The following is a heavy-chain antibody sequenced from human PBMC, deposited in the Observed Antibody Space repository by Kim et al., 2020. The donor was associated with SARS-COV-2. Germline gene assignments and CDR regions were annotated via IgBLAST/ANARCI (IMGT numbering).Heavy chain of an antibody. CDR3: ARDPGYSSSLSGWFDP. V-gene: IGHV3-30*07. J-gene: IGHJ5*02. Sequence: SVRGRYTLSRDKTKNTLDLQMNSLRAEDTAVYYCARDPGYSSSLSGWFDPWGQGTLVTVSS. D-gene: IGHD6-13*01.